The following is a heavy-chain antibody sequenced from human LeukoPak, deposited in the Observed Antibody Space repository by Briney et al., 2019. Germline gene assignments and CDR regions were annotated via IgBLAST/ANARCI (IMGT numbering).Heavy chain of an antibody. V-gene: IGHV3-66*01. J-gene: IGHJ4*02. CDR3: AQRSPSY. CDR2: IYISGVT. Sequence: GGSLRLSCTVSGFTVNSNDMNWVRQAPGKGLEWVSLIYISGVTKYPDSVQGRFTISRDNSKNTLYLQMNSLRAEDTAVYYCAQRSPSYWGQGTLVTVSS. CDR1: GFTVNSND. D-gene: IGHD3-10*01.